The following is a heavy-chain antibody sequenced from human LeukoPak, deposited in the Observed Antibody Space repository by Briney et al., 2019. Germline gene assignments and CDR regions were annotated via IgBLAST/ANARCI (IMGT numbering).Heavy chain of an antibody. D-gene: IGHD1-26*01. Sequence: PGGSLRLFCAASGFTFSSYSMNWVRQAAGKGLEWVSSISSSSSYIYYADSVKGRFTISRDNAKNSLYLQMNSLRAEDTAVYYCARMRSGSFGMDYWGQGTLVTVSS. J-gene: IGHJ4*02. V-gene: IGHV3-21*01. CDR2: ISSSSSYI. CDR1: GFTFSSYS. CDR3: ARMRSGSFGMDY.